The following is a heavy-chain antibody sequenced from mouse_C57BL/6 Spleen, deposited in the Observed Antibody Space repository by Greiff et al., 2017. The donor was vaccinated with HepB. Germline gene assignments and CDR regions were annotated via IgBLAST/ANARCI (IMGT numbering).Heavy chain of an antibody. Sequence: EVMLVESGEGLVKPGGSLKLSCAASGFTFSSYAMSWVRQTPEKRLEWVAYISSGGDYIYYADTVKGRFTISRDNARNTLYLQMSSLKSEDTAMYYCTRGNWEGYYAMDYWGQGTSVTVSS. CDR3: TRGNWEGYYAMDY. J-gene: IGHJ4*01. CDR1: GFTFSSYA. V-gene: IGHV5-9-1*02. CDR2: ISSGGDYI. D-gene: IGHD4-1*01.